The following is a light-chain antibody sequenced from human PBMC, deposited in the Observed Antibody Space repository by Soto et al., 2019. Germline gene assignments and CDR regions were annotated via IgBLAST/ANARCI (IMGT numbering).Light chain of an antibody. CDR2: KAS. CDR3: QQYNSYPLT. J-gene: IGKJ4*01. Sequence: IQMTKAPSTMSASGGDRVTITCRASQSISSWLAWYQQKPGKAPNLLIYKASSLESGVPSRFSGSGSGTEFSLTISSLQPDDFATYYCQQYNSYPLTFGGGTKVEIK. V-gene: IGKV1-5*03. CDR1: QSISSW.